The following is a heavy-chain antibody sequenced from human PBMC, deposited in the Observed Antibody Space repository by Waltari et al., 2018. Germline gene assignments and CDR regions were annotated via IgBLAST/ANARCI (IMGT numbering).Heavy chain of an antibody. Sequence: EVQLVNSGGDLVQPGGSLRLSCVASGFTFSSSWMNWVRQAPGKGLEWVANIRTDGSETYYVDSVKGRFTISRDNAKNSLYLQMNSLRAEDTAVYYCTTHGGWAFDYWGQGTLVTVSS. CDR1: GFTFSSSW. J-gene: IGHJ4*02. D-gene: IGHD6-19*01. CDR3: TTHGGWAFDY. CDR2: IRTDGSET. V-gene: IGHV3-7*01.